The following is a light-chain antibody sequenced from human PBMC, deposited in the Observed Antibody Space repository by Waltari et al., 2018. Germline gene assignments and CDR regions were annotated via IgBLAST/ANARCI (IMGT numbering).Light chain of an antibody. CDR3: MQALQSPIT. J-gene: IGKJ5*01. V-gene: IGKV2-28*01. Sequence: DIVMTQSPLSLSVTPGEPASISFRSSQSLQQRNGYNYLDWYQQKPGQSPQLLIYLGSNRASGVPDRFSGSGSGTDFTLKISRVQAEDVGVYYCMQALQSPITFGQGTRLE. CDR1: QSLQQRNGYNY. CDR2: LGS.